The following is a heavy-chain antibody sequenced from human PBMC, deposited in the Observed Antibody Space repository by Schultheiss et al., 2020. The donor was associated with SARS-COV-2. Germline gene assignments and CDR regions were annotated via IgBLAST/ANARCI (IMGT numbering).Heavy chain of an antibody. CDR2: INSDGSST. J-gene: IGHJ4*02. D-gene: IGHD5-12*01. V-gene: IGHV3-74*01. CDR1: GFTVSSNY. Sequence: GGSLRLSCAASGFTVSSNYMSWVRQAPGKGLVWVSRINSDGSSTSYADSVKGRFTISRDNAKNTLYLQMNSLRAEDTAVYYCARDDIVATFDYWGQGTLVTVSS. CDR3: ARDDIVATFDY.